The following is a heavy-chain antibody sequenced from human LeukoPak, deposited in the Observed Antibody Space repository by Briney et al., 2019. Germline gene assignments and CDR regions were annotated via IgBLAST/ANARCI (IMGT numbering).Heavy chain of an antibody. D-gene: IGHD2-2*03. CDR3: ARASVGYCSSTSCPPNLDY. J-gene: IGHJ4*02. Sequence: ASVKVSCKASGYTFTSYGISWVRQAPGQGLEWMGWISAYNGNTNYAQKLQGRVTMTTDTSTSTAYMELRSLRSDDTAVYYCARASVGYCSSTSCPPNLDYWGQGTLVTVSS. V-gene: IGHV1-18*01. CDR1: GYTFTSYG. CDR2: ISAYNGNT.